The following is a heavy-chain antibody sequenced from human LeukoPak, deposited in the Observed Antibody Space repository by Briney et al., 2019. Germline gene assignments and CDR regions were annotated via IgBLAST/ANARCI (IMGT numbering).Heavy chain of an antibody. J-gene: IGHJ6*03. CDR3: ARGAYYYYMDV. CDR2: ISSSSSTI. V-gene: IGHV3-48*03. CDR1: GFTFSSYE. Sequence: GGSLRLSCAASGFTFSSYEMNWVRQAPGEGLEWVSYISSSSSTIYYADSVKGRFTISRDNAKNSLYLQMNSLRAQDTAVYYCARGAYYYYMDVWGKGTTVTVSS.